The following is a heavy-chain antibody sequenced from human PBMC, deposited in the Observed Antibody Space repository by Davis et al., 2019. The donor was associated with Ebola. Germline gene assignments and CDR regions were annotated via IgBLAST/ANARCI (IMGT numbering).Heavy chain of an antibody. J-gene: IGHJ6*02. CDR2: ISTYNDNT. CDR1: GYTFTTYG. CDR3: ARDRYCSGGSCYSSYYYGMDV. Sequence: AASMKVSCKASGYTFTTYGISWVRQAPGQGLEWMGWISTYNDNTNYAQKLQGRVTMTTDTSTSTAYMELRSLRSDDTAVYYCARDRYCSGGSCYSSYYYGMDVWGQGTTVTVSS. D-gene: IGHD2-15*01. V-gene: IGHV1-18*01.